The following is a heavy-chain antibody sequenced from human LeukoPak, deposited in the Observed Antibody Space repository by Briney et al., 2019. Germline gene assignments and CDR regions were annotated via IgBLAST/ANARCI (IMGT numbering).Heavy chain of an antibody. Sequence: PGGSLRLSCEASGYTFDDYAMHWVRQAPGKGLEWVSGISWNSGSIGYADSVKGRFSISRDNGKNSLYLQMNSLRTEDTALYYCAKGHTYGLGESYLDIWRQGTLVSVSS. CDR1: GYTFDDYA. J-gene: IGHJ4*02. CDR3: AKGHTYGLGESYLDI. V-gene: IGHV3-9*01. CDR2: ISWNSGSI. D-gene: IGHD5-18*01.